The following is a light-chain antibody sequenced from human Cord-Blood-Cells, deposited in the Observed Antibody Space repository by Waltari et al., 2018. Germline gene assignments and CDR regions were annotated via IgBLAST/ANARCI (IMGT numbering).Light chain of an antibody. CDR3: CSYAGSYTWV. CDR2: DVS. V-gene: IGLV2-11*01. Sequence: QSALTQPRAVSGSPGQSVTISCTGTSSDVGGYNSVPWYQQHPGKAPKLMIYDVSNRPSGVPDRFSGSKSGNTASLTISGLQAEDEADYYCCSYAGSYTWVFGGGTKLTVL. CDR1: SSDVGGYNS. J-gene: IGLJ3*02.